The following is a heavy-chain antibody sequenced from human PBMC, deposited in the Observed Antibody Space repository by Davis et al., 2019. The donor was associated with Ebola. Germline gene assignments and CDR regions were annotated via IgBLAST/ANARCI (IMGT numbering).Heavy chain of an antibody. D-gene: IGHD2-15*01. CDR2: ISGSGGST. CDR1: EFTFSSYA. Sequence: GESLKISCAASEFTFSSYAMSWVRQSPGKGLEWVSAISGSGGSTYYADSVKGRFTISRDNSKNTLYLQMNSLRAEDTAVYYCARDSDIVVVVENYGMDVWGQGTTVTVSS. J-gene: IGHJ6*02. V-gene: IGHV3-23*01. CDR3: ARDSDIVVVVENYGMDV.